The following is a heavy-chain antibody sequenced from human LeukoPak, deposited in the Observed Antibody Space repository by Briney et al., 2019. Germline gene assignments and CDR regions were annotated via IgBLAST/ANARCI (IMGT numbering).Heavy chain of an antibody. Sequence: ASVKVSCKASGYTFNDYYIHWVRQAAGQGLEWMGWISPKSCGTNYAQNFQGRVTMTRDTSINTAYMELSRLRPDDTAVYYCARHNYDFDFDSWGQRALVTASS. V-gene: IGHV1-2*02. CDR1: GYTFNDYY. CDR2: ISPKSCGT. D-gene: IGHD3-3*01. CDR3: ARHNYDFDFDS. J-gene: IGHJ4*02.